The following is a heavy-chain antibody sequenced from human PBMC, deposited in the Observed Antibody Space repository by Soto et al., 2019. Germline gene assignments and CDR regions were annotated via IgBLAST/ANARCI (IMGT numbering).Heavy chain of an antibody. Sequence: PSETLSLTCTVSGGSISSYYWSWIRQPPGKGLEWIGYIYYSGSTNYNPSLKSRVTISVDTSKNQFSLKLSSVTAADTAVYYCARRTGWFGDGYYYYMDVWAKGTTVTVSS. CDR2: IYYSGST. V-gene: IGHV4-59*08. J-gene: IGHJ6*03. CDR1: GGSISSYY. D-gene: IGHD3-10*01. CDR3: ARRTGWFGDGYYYYMDV.